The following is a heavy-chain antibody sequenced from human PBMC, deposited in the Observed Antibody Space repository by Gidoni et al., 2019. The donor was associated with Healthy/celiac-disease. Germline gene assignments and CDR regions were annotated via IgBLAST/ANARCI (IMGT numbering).Heavy chain of an antibody. D-gene: IGHD1-26*01. CDR3: AKDRGYSGSYYVFDY. Sequence: QVQLLESGGGVVQPGRSLRLSCAASGFTFSSDGMHWVRQAPGKGLEWVAVISYDGSNKYYADSVKGRFTISRDNSKNTLYLQMNSLRAEDTAVYYCAKDRGYSGSYYVFDYWGQGTLVTVSS. J-gene: IGHJ4*02. CDR1: GFTFSSDG. V-gene: IGHV3-30*18. CDR2: ISYDGSNK.